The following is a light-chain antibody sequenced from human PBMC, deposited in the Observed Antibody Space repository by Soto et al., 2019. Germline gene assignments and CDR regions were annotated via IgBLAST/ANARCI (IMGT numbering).Light chain of an antibody. J-gene: IGKJ2*01. CDR1: QGISSY. CDR3: QQLNSFPRT. CDR2: AAS. Sequence: DLQLTQSPSFLPASVGDRVTITCPATQGISSYLAWYQQEPGKAPKLLIYAASTLQSGVPSRFSGSGSGTEFSLTITSLQPDDFAAYDCQQLNSFPRTFGQGTKLESK. V-gene: IGKV1-9*01.